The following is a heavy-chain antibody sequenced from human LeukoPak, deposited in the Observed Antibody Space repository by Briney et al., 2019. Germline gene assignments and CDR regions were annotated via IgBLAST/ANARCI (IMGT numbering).Heavy chain of an antibody. CDR3: ARRLDS. J-gene: IGHJ4*02. CDR1: GFILSTFD. V-gene: IGHV3-48*01. CDR2: ISGSDSSI. Sequence: GGSLRLSCAASGFILSTFDMNWVRQAPGKGLEWVSFISGSDSSIYYADSVKGRFTISRDNARNELYLHMNSLRTEDTAVYYCARRLDSWGQGTLVTVSS.